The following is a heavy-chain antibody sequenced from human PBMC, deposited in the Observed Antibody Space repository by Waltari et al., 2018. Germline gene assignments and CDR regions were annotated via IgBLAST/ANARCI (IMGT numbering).Heavy chain of an antibody. CDR3: ASADSSSGF. V-gene: IGHV3-7*01. CDR2: IKQDGSEK. Sequence: EVRLVESGGGLVQPGGSLRLSCAASGFTFSSYWMSWVRQAPGKWVGWVANIKQDGSEKYYVDSVKGRFTISRDNAKNSLYLQMNSLRAEDTAVYYCASADSSSGFWGQGTLVTVSS. CDR1: GFTFSSYW. J-gene: IGHJ4*02. D-gene: IGHD6-13*01.